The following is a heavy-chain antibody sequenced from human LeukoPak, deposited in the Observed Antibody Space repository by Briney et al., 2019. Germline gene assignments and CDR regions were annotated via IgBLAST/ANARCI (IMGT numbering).Heavy chain of an antibody. J-gene: IGHJ4*02. V-gene: IGHV4-30-4*01. CDR3: ARTRYFDWSITDY. CDR2: TSYSGST. CDR1: GGSISSNDYY. D-gene: IGHD3-9*01. Sequence: SETLSLTCTVSGGSISSNDYYWSWIRQPPGKGLEWIGFTSYSGSTYYNPSLKSRVTISVDTSKNQFSLKLSSVTAADAAVYYCARTRYFDWSITDYWGQGTLVTVSS.